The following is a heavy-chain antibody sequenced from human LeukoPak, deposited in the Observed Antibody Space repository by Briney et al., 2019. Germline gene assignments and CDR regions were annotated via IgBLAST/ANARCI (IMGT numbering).Heavy chain of an antibody. D-gene: IGHD5-24*01. CDR3: AKDRQMTTPSYFDY. CDR1: GFTFSSYA. J-gene: IGHJ4*02. CDR2: ISGSGSST. V-gene: IGHV3-23*01. Sequence: GGSLRLSCAASGFTFSSYALSWVRQAPGKGLEWVSAISGSGSSTNYADSVKGRFAISRDNSKNTLYLQMNSLRAEDTAIYYCAKDRQMTTPSYFDYWGQGTLVTVSS.